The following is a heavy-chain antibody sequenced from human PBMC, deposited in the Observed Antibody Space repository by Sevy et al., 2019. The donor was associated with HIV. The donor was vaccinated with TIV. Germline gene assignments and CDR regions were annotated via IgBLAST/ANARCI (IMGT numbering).Heavy chain of an antibody. J-gene: IGHJ4*02. D-gene: IGHD3-16*01. Sequence: GGSLRLSCAASGFTFSTYWMTWVRQAPGKGLEWVAPMNKDGTERDYVDSVKGRFTISRDNTKNSLCLQMNSLSAEDTGVYYCVREGLGGFSYSLDCWGQGTLVTVSS. V-gene: IGHV3-7*01. CDR2: MNKDGTER. CDR3: VREGLGGFSYSLDC. CDR1: GFTFSTYW.